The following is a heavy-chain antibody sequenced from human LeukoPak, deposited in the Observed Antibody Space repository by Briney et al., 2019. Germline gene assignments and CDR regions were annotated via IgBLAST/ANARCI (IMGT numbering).Heavy chain of an antibody. D-gene: IGHD5-24*01. Sequence: GRSPRLSCVASGFTFSSHGMHWVRQAPGKGLEGVAVIWYDGSHRYYPDSVKGRFTISRDNSKNTLFLQMDSLRVDDTAVYYCVRDNAAADGALDYWGQGSLVTVSS. CDR1: GFTFSSHG. CDR2: IWYDGSHR. CDR3: VRDNAAADGALDY. V-gene: IGHV3-33*01. J-gene: IGHJ4*02.